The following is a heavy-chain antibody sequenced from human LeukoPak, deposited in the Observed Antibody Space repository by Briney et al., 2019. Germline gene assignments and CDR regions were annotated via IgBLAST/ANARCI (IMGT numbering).Heavy chain of an antibody. CDR3: ARHEAGTLLFDS. V-gene: IGHV5-10-1*01. CDR2: IDPSASYT. Sequence: GESLKISRRGSGYIFTSYLISWVRQIPGKGLECMGRIDPSASYTTYSPSFQGHVTISADKSISTAYLQWSRVKASDTAMYSCARHEAGTLLFDSWGQGTLVTVSS. J-gene: IGHJ4*02. CDR1: GYIFTSYL. D-gene: IGHD6-19*01.